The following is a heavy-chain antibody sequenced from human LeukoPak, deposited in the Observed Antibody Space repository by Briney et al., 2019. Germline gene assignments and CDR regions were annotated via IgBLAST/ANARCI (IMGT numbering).Heavy chain of an antibody. V-gene: IGHV3-21*01. CDR2: ISSSSSYI. CDR3: ARDRSPGNFDY. J-gene: IGHJ4*02. Sequence: GGSLRLSCAASGFTFSSYSINWVRQAPGKGLEWVPSISSSSSYIYYADSVKGRFTISRDNAKNSLYLQMNSLRAEDTAVYYCARDRSPGNFDYWGQGTLVTVSS. CDR1: GFTFSSYS. D-gene: IGHD3-10*01.